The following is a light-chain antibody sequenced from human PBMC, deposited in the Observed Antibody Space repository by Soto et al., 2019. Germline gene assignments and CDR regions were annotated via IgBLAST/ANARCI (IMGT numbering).Light chain of an antibody. CDR2: KAS. V-gene: IGKV1-5*03. CDR1: QTISSW. CDR3: QQLNSYPIS. J-gene: IGKJ5*01. Sequence: DIHMTKSPSTLSVSVGDRFTITCRASQTISSWLAWYQQKPGKAPKLLIYKASTLKSGVPSRFSGSGSGTEVTLTISSLQPEDFATYYCQQLNSYPISFGQGTRLEI.